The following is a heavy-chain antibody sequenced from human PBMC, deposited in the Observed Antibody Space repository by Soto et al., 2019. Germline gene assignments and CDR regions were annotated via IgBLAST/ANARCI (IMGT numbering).Heavy chain of an antibody. J-gene: IGHJ4*02. CDR3: AMFLVNIVVVPAADGAQIDY. CDR1: GFTVSSNY. D-gene: IGHD2-2*01. Sequence: GGSLRLSCAASGFTVSSNYMSWVRQAPGKGLEWVSVIYSGGSTYYADSVKGRFTISRDNSKNTLYLQMNSLRAEDTAVYYCAMFLVNIVVVPAADGAQIDYWGQGTLVTVSS. V-gene: IGHV3-66*01. CDR2: IYSGGST.